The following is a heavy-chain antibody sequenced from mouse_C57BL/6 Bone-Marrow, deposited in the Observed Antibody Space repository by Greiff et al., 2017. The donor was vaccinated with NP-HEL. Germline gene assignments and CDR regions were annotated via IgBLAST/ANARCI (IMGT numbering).Heavy chain of an antibody. CDR1: GYTFTSYW. V-gene: IGHV1-7*01. D-gene: IGHD1-1*01. CDR2: INPSSGYT. CDR3: AVSASTTEVGFDY. Sequence: QVQLKQSGAELAKPGASVKLSCKASGYTFTSYWMHWVNQRPGQGLEWIGYINPSSGYTKYNQKFKDKATLTADKSSSTAYKQLSSLTYEDSAVYYCAVSASTTEVGFDYWGQGTALTVSS. J-gene: IGHJ2*01.